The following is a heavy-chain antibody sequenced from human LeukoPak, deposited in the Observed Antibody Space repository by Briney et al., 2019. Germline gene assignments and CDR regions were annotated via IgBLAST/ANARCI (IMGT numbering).Heavy chain of an antibody. CDR3: ARVVGATGSSDY. V-gene: IGHV4-59*01. J-gene: IGHJ4*02. CDR2: IYYIGST. D-gene: IGHD1-26*01. CDR1: GGSISSDY. Sequence: SETLSLPCTVSGGSISSDYWSWIRQPPGKGLEWIGYIYYIGSTNYNPSLKSRITISVDTSKSHFSLKLSSVTAADTAVYYCARVVGATGSSDYWGQGTLVTVSS.